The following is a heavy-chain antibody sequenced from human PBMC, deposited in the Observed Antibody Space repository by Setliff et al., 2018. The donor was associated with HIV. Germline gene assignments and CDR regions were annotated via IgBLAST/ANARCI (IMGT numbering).Heavy chain of an antibody. J-gene: IGHJ4*02. V-gene: IGHV4-61*02. CDR3: AKDRNRYSSGWYVY. Sequence: PSETLSLTCTVSGGSISSGTYYWSWIRQPAGKGLEWIGRIYTSGSTNYNPSLKSRVSISVDTSKNQFSLKLSSVTAEDTAVYYCAKDRNRYSSGWYVYWGQGTLVTVSS. CDR1: GGSISSGTYY. CDR2: IYTSGST. D-gene: IGHD6-19*01.